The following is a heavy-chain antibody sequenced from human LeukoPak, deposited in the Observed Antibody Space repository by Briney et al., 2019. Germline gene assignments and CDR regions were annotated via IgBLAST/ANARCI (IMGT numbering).Heavy chain of an antibody. J-gene: IGHJ4*02. Sequence: GGSLRLSCAASGFTFRSYAMNWVRQAPGKGLEWVSVISGSGTNTYYADSVKGRFTISRDNAKNSLYLQMNSLRAEDTAVYYCAKDGGYSYGYAFDYWGQGTLVTVSS. D-gene: IGHD5-18*01. CDR2: ISGSGTNT. CDR3: AKDGGYSYGYAFDY. CDR1: GFTFRSYA. V-gene: IGHV3-23*01.